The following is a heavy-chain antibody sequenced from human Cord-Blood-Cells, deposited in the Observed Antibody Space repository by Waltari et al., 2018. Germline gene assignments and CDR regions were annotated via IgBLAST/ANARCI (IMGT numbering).Heavy chain of an antibody. CDR3: AASRFYTDFWSGPDY. V-gene: IGHV1-58*01. Sequence: QMQLVQSGPEVKKPGTSVKVSCKASGFTFTSSAVQWVRAARGQRLEWIGWIVVGSGNTNYAQKFQERVTITRDMSTSTAYMELSSLRSEDTAVYYCAASRFYTDFWSGPDYWGQGTLVTVSS. CDR2: IVVGSGNT. CDR1: GFTFTSSA. J-gene: IGHJ4*02. D-gene: IGHD3-3*01.